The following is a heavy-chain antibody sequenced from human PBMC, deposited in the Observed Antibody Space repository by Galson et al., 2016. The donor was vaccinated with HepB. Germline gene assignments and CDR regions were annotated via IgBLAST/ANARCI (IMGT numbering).Heavy chain of an antibody. CDR2: MNPGKGTT. Sequence: SVKVSCKASGYTFIHYDVYWVRQAPGQRFEWMGWMNPGKGTTRTAPRFQDRVTVTSDTSASTVYMKLSSLRSEDTAVYYLARGGGALTIVACVALAHWGQGTLVTVSS. CDR3: ARGGGALTIVACVALAH. J-gene: IGHJ4*02. D-gene: IGHD3-10*01. CDR1: GYTFIHYD. V-gene: IGHV1-3*01.